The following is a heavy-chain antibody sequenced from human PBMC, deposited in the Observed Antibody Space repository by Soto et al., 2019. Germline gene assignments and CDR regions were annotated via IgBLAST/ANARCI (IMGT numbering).Heavy chain of an antibody. D-gene: IGHD1-26*01. J-gene: IGHJ4*02. V-gene: IGHV2-5*02. CDR2: IYWDDDK. Sequence: GLDLEWLALIYWDDDKRYSPSLKSRLTITKDTSKNQVVLTMTNMDPVDTATYYCAHGVGATDFDYWGQGTLVTVSS. CDR3: AHGVGATDFDY.